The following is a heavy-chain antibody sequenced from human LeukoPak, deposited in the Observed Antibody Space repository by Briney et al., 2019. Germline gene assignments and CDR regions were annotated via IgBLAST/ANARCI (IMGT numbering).Heavy chain of an antibody. J-gene: IGHJ4*02. CDR3: ATTTTSGYYYKCYFDY. Sequence: ASVKVSCKVSGYTLTELSMHWVRQAPGKGLEWMGGFDPEDGETIYAQKFQGRVTMTEDTSTDTAYMELSSLRSEDTAVYYCATTTTSGYYYKCYFDYWGQGTLVTVSS. CDR1: GYTLTELS. V-gene: IGHV1-24*01. D-gene: IGHD3-22*01. CDR2: FDPEDGET.